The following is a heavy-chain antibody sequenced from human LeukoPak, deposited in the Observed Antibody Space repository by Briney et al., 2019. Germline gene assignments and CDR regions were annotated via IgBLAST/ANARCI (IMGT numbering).Heavy chain of an antibody. D-gene: IGHD3-10*01. CDR2: IYYSGST. J-gene: IGHJ4*02. CDR1: GGSISSYY. Sequence: PSETLSLTCTVSGGSISSYYWSWIRQPPGKGLEWIGYIYYSGSTNYNPSLKSRVTISVDTSKNQFSLKLSSVTVADTAVYYCARLRGRGYYFDYWGQGTLVTVSS. V-gene: IGHV4-59*01. CDR3: ARLRGRGYYFDY.